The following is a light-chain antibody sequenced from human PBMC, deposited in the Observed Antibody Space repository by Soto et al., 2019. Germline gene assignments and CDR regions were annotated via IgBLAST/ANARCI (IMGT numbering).Light chain of an antibody. CDR1: SSDVGSYNR. CDR2: EVN. CDR3: SSYTRSNTLYV. V-gene: IGLV2-18*02. J-gene: IGLJ1*01. Sequence: QSALTQPPSVSGSPGQSVTISCTGTSSDVGSYNRVSWYQQPPGTAPKLMIYEVNNRPSGVPDRFSGSKSGNTASLTISGLQAEDEGDYYCSSYTRSNTLYVFGTGTKLTVL.